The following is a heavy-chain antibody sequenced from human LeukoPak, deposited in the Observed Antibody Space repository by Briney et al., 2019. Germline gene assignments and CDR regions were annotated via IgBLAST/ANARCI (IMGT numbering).Heavy chain of an antibody. V-gene: IGHV1-69*06. CDR2: IIPIFGTA. CDR1: GGTFSSYA. J-gene: IGHJ3*02. D-gene: IGHD3-22*01. Sequence: SVKVSCKASGGTFSSYAISWVRQAPGQGLEWMGGIIPIFGTANYAQKFQGRVTITADKSTSTAYMELSSLRSEDTAVYYCARERSSGYFVNAFDIWGQGTMVTVSS. CDR3: ARERSSGYFVNAFDI.